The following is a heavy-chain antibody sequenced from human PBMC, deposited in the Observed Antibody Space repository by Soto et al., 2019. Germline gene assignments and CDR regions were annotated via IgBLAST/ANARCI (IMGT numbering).Heavy chain of an antibody. CDR3: AKDRMGAGVRGYFDY. Sequence: QVHLVESGGGVVQPGKSLRLSCAGSGFTCSSYGMDWVRQAPGKGLEWVAVISYDGSNKYYADSVKGRFTISRDNSKNTLYLQMSSLRADDAAVYYCAKDRMGAGVRGYFDYWGQGTLVTVSS. J-gene: IGHJ4*02. CDR1: GFTCSSYG. CDR2: ISYDGSNK. V-gene: IGHV3-30*18. D-gene: IGHD3-10*01.